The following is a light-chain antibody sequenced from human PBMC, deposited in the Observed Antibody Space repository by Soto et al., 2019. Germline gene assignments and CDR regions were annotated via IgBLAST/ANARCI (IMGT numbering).Light chain of an antibody. Sequence: EIVLTQSPGTLSLSPGERATLSCRASQSVSSSHLAWYQQKPGQAPRLLMYDASSRATGIPDRFSGSGSGTDFTLTISRLELEDFAVYYCQQYGGSSFSFGPGTNLEIK. CDR1: QSVSSSH. CDR2: DAS. V-gene: IGKV3-20*01. CDR3: QQYGGSSFS. J-gene: IGKJ2*03.